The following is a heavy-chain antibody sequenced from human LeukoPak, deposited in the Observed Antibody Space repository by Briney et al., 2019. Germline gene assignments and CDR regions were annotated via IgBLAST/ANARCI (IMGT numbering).Heavy chain of an antibody. CDR2: MNPNSGNT. V-gene: IGHV1-8*01. CDR3: ARGGDWKPGVDY. D-gene: IGHD1-1*01. J-gene: IGHJ4*02. Sequence: ASVKVSCKASGYTFTSYDINWVRQATGQGLEWMGWMNPNSGNTGYAQKFQGRVTMTRNTSISTAYMELSSLRSDDTAVYYCARGGDWKPGVDYWGQGTLVTVSS. CDR1: GYTFTSYD.